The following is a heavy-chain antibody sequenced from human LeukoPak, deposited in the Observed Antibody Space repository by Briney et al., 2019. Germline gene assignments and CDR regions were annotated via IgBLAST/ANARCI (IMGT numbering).Heavy chain of an antibody. CDR3: ARADGTNSGTSAFDV. CDR1: GYRFNVYD. D-gene: IGHD4-23*01. CDR2: ISTYTGRA. J-gene: IGHJ3*01. Sequence: GASVKVSLKTSGYRFNVYDILWVRQAPGHGLDYVGWISTYTGRANYAQKFQGRVSMITDTSTSTAYSELTNLTSSDTGLYYCARADGTNSGTSAFDVWGLGTMASLAS. V-gene: IGHV1-18*01.